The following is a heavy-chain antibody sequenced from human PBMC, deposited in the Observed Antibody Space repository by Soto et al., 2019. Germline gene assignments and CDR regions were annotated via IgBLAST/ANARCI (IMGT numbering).Heavy chain of an antibody. J-gene: IGHJ4*02. D-gene: IGHD2-8*01. Sequence: LRLSCAASGFTFSSYAMSWVRQAPGKGLEWVSAISGSGGSTYHADSVKGRFTISRDNSKNTLYLQMNSLRAEDTAVYYCAKDQRLMLYRDFDYWGQGTLVTVSS. CDR3: AKDQRLMLYRDFDY. CDR2: ISGSGGST. CDR1: GFTFSSYA. V-gene: IGHV3-23*01.